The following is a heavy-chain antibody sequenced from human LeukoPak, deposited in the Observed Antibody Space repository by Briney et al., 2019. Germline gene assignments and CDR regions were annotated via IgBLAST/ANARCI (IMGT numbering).Heavy chain of an antibody. Sequence: ASVKVSCKTSGYTFTDYYMHWVRQAPGQGLEWMGWINPNSGGTSSAQKFQGRVTMTRDTSITTVYMEVSWLTSDDTAIYYCARADRLHGGPYLIGPWGQGTLVTVSP. CDR2: INPNSGGT. J-gene: IGHJ5*02. CDR3: ARADRLHGGPYLIGP. D-gene: IGHD2-21*01. CDR1: GYTFTDYY. V-gene: IGHV1-2*02.